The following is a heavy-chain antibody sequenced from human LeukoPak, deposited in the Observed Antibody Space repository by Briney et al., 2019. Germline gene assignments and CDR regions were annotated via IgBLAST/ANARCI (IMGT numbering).Heavy chain of an antibody. CDR1: GFTFSSYS. J-gene: IGHJ4*02. V-gene: IGHV3-74*01. Sequence: PGGSLRLSCAASGFTFSSYSMHWVRQAPGKGLVWVSRINNDGSSTSYADSVKGRLTISRDNAKNTLYLQMNSLRAEDTAVYYCVRHCSSSSCYDYWGQGTLVTVSS. CDR2: INNDGSST. D-gene: IGHD2-15*01. CDR3: VRHCSSSSCYDY.